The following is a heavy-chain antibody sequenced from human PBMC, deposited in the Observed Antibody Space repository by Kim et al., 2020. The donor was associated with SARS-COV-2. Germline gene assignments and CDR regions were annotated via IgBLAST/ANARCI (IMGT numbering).Heavy chain of an antibody. J-gene: IGHJ5*02. CDR3: ARDLPKQWLVSGAVGWVNP. D-gene: IGHD6-19*01. CDR1: GGTFSSYT. Sequence: SVKVSCKASGGTFSSYTISWVRQAPGQGLEWMGRIIPILGITNYAQKFQGRVTITADTSTSTAYMELSSLRSEDTAVYYCARDLPKQWLVSGAVGWVNPWGERALVTVSS. V-gene: IGHV1-69*04. CDR2: IIPILGIT.